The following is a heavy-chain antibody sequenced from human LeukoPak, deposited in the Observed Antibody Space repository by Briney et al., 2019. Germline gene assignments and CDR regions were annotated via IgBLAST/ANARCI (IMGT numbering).Heavy chain of an antibody. J-gene: IGHJ3*02. CDR3: AKWLVVPAAMGGAFDI. CDR1: GFTFSSYA. V-gene: IGHV3-23*01. D-gene: IGHD2-2*01. CDR2: ISGSGGST. Sequence: GGSLRLSCAASGFTFSSYAMSWVRKAPGKGVEWVSAISGSGGSTYYADSVKGRFTISRDNSKNTLYLQMNSLRAEDTAVYYCAKWLVVPAAMGGAFDIWGQGTMVTVSS.